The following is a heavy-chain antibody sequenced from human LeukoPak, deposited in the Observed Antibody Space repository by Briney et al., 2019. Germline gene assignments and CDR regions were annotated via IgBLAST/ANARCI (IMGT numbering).Heavy chain of an antibody. CDR3: AKDVYGDYGGLDY. CDR1: GFTFSNYW. V-gene: IGHV3-74*01. D-gene: IGHD4-17*01. J-gene: IGHJ4*02. CDR2: INSDGSST. Sequence: GGSLRLSCAASGFTFSNYWMHWVRQAPGKGLVWVSRINSDGSSTSYADSVKGRFAISRDNSKNTLYLQMNSLRAEDTAVYYCAKDVYGDYGGLDYWGQGTLVTVSS.